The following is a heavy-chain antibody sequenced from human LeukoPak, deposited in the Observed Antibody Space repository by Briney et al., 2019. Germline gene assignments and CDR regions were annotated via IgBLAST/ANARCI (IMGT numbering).Heavy chain of an antibody. V-gene: IGHV4-39*01. CDR2: IYHSGIT. J-gene: IGHJ5*02. Sequence: TSETLSLTCTVSGDAISSGTYYWDWIRQAPGKGLEWIGNIYHSGITYYTPSFESRVTMTVDTSGNQFPLKLNSLTAADTAVYYCARHHATSNCFDPWGQGILVTVSS. CDR1: GDAISSGTYY. CDR3: ARHHATSNCFDP.